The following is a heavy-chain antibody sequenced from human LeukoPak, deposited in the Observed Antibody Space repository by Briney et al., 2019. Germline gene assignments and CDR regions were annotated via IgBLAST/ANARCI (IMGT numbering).Heavy chain of an antibody. Sequence: PGGSLRLSCAASGFTFDDYAMHWVRQAPGKGMEWVSGISWNSGSIGYADSVKGRFTISRDNAKNSLYLQMNGLRAEDTAVYYCAKATGQWLDYFDYWGQGTLVTVSS. CDR1: GFTFDDYA. J-gene: IGHJ4*02. CDR2: ISWNSGSI. V-gene: IGHV3-9*01. D-gene: IGHD6-19*01. CDR3: AKATGQWLDYFDY.